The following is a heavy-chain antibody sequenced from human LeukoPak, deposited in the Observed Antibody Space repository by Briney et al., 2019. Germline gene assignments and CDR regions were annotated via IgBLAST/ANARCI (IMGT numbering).Heavy chain of an antibody. CDR3: ARVLRPQLVIRVSYYYGMDV. Sequence: SETLSLTCTVSGGSISSYYWSWIRQPAGKGLEWIGRIYTSGSTNYNPSLKSRVTISVDTSKNQFSLKLSSVTAADTAVYYCARVLRPQLVIRVSYYYGMDVWGQGTTVTVSS. V-gene: IGHV4-4*07. D-gene: IGHD6-13*01. J-gene: IGHJ6*02. CDR2: IYTSGST. CDR1: GGSISSYY.